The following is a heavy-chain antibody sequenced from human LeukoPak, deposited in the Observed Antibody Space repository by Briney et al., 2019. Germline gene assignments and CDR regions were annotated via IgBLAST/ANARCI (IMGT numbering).Heavy chain of an antibody. CDR2: ISSSSSYI. V-gene: IGHV3-21*01. CDR3: ARNNDY. CDR1: GFTFSSYS. Sequence: GGSLRLSCAASGFTFSSYSMNWVRQAPGKGLEWVSSISSSSSYIYHADSVKGRFTISRDNAKNSLYLQMNGLRAEDTAVYYCARNNDYWGQGTLVTVSS. J-gene: IGHJ4*02.